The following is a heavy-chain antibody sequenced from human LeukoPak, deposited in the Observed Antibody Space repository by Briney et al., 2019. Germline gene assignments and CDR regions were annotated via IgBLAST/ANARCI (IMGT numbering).Heavy chain of an antibody. Sequence: GASVKVSCKASGYTFTGYYMHWVRQAPGQGLGWMGWINPNSGGTNYAQKFQGRVTMTRDTSISTAYMELSRLRSDDTAVYYCARDEGSSSWWRPYYYYGMDVWGQGTTVTVSS. CDR2: INPNSGGT. CDR3: ARDEGSSSWWRPYYYYGMDV. CDR1: GYTFTGYY. D-gene: IGHD6-13*01. J-gene: IGHJ6*02. V-gene: IGHV1-2*02.